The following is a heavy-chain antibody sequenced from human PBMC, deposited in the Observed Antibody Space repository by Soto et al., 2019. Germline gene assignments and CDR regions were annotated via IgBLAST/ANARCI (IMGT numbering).Heavy chain of an antibody. V-gene: IGHV3-74*01. CDR3: AKVPAGTHTFDY. Sequence: EVQLVESGGGLVQPGGSLRLSCAASGFTFSSYWMHWVRQAPGKGLVWVSRINSDGSSTSYADSVKGRFTISRDNAKNTLYLQMNSLRAEDTAVYYCAKVPAGTHTFDYWGQGTLVTVSS. J-gene: IGHJ4*02. CDR2: INSDGSST. CDR1: GFTFSSYW. D-gene: IGHD6-19*01.